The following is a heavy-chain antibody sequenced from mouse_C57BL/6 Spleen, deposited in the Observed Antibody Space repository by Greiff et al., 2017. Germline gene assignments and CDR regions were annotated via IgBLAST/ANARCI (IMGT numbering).Heavy chain of an antibody. CDR3: ARDKTMGSQYWFAY. V-gene: IGHV1-62-3*01. CDR1: GYTFTSYW. D-gene: IGHD1-1*01. Sequence: QVQLKQPGAGLVKPGASVKLSCKASGYTFTSYWMPWVKQRPGRGLEWIGRIDPNSGGTKYNEKFKSKATLTVDKPSSTAYMQFSSLTSEDSAVYYCARDKTMGSQYWFAYWGQGTPVTVSA. CDR2: IDPNSGGT. J-gene: IGHJ3*01.